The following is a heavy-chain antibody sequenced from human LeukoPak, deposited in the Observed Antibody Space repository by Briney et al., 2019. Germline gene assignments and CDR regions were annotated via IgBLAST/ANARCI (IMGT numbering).Heavy chain of an antibody. CDR1: GFTVGSNT. CDR2: IYSCGST. V-gene: IGHV3-66*01. D-gene: IGHD3-22*01. Sequence: GGSLRLSCAASGFTVGSNTMSWVRQAPGKGLEGVSIIYSCGSTSYADSVKGRFTISRDNSKNTLYLQMNSLRTEDTAVYYCARGGSYFDISGYYFYWGQGTLVTVSS. J-gene: IGHJ4*02. CDR3: ARGGSYFDISGYYFY.